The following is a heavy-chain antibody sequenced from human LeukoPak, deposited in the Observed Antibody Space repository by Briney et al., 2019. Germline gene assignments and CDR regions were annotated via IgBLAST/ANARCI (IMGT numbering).Heavy chain of an antibody. CDR1: GYSFTSYW. CDR3: ARKSLCSYGEVGAFDI. V-gene: IGHV5-51*03. CDR2: IYPGDSDT. Sequence: PGESLKISCKGSGYSFTSYWIGWVRQMPGKGLEWMGIIYPGDSDTRYSPSFQGQVTISADKSISTAYLQWSSLKASDTAMYYCARKSLCSYGEVGAFDIWGQGTMVTVSS. J-gene: IGHJ3*02. D-gene: IGHD5-18*01.